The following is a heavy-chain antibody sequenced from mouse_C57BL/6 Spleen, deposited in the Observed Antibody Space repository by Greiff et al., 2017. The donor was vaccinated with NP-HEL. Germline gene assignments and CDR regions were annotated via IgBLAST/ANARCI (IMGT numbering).Heavy chain of an antibody. CDR1: GYTFTSYW. J-gene: IGHJ4*01. D-gene: IGHD1-2*01. CDR2: IHPNSGST. V-gene: IGHV1-64*01. Sequence: QVQLQQPGAELVKPGASVKLSCKASGYTFTSYWMHWVKQRPGQGLEWIGMIHPNSGSTNYNEKFKSKATLTVDKSSSTAYMQLSSLTSEDSAVYYFARGDYDGYYYAMDYWGQGTSVTVSS. CDR3: ARGDYDGYYYAMDY.